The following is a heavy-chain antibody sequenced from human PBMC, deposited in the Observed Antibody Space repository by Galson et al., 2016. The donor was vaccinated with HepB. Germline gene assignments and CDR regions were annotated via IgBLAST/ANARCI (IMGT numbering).Heavy chain of an antibody. V-gene: IGHV3-23*01. Sequence: SLRLSCAASGFTFSSFDMNWVRQAPGKGLEWVSYISGSGGSTYYADSVKGRFTISRDNSKNTLFLQMNSLRAEDTAVFYCARELSYNEHAFDIWGQGTMVSVSS. J-gene: IGHJ3*02. D-gene: IGHD5-24*01. CDR1: GFTFSSFD. CDR2: ISGSGGST. CDR3: ARELSYNEHAFDI.